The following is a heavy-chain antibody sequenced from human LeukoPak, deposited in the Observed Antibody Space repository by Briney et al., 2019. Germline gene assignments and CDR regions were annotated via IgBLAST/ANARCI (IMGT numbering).Heavy chain of an antibody. CDR3: ARDQEWLQFDY. D-gene: IGHD5-24*01. CDR2: INAGNGNT. Sequence: ASLKVSCKASGYTFTSYAMHWVRQAPGQRLEWMGWINAGNGNTKYSQQFQGRVTITRDTSASTAYMELSSLRSEDTAVYYCARDQEWLQFDYWGQGTLVTVSS. V-gene: IGHV1-3*01. CDR1: GYTFTSYA. J-gene: IGHJ4*02.